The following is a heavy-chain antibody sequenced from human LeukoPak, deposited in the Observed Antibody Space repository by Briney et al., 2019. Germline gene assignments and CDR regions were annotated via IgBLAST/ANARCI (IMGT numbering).Heavy chain of an antibody. CDR3: AREMDCRGGNCPFDY. J-gene: IGHJ4*02. V-gene: IGHV1-2*02. Sequence: ASVKVSCKASGYIFTTYGISWVRQAPGQGLEWMGWINPKIDVTNYAQKFQGRVTMTRDTSISTAYMDLSRLRSDDTAVYYCAREMDCRGGNCPFDYWGQGALVTVSS. CDR1: GYIFTTYG. CDR2: INPKIDVT. D-gene: IGHD2-15*01.